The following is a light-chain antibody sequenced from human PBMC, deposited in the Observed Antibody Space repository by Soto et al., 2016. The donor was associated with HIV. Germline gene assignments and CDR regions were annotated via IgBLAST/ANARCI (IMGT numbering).Light chain of an antibody. CDR1: ALPKQY. J-gene: IGLJ2*01. Sequence: ELTQPPSVSVSPGQTARITCSGDALPKQYAYWYHQKSGQAPVLVIYKDTERPSGIPERFSGASSGTTVTLTISGVQAEDEADYYCQSADSSGTIVFGGGTKLTVV. V-gene: IGLV3-25*03. CDR3: QSADSSGTIV. CDR2: KDT.